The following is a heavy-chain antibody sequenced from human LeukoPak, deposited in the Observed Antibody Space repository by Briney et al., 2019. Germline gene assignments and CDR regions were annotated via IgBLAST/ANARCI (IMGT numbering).Heavy chain of an antibody. Sequence: SETLSLTCAVYGGSFSGSYWSWIRQPPGKGLEWIGEINHSGSTNYNPSLKSRVTISVDTSKNQFSLKLSSVTAADTAVYYCARERISAGVRGVIHGMDVWGKGTTVTVSS. D-gene: IGHD3-10*01. CDR1: GGSFSGSY. CDR3: ARERISAGVRGVIHGMDV. V-gene: IGHV4-34*01. J-gene: IGHJ6*04. CDR2: INHSGST.